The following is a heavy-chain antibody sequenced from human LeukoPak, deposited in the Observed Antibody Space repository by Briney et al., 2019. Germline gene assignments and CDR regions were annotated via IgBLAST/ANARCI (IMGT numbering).Heavy chain of an antibody. D-gene: IGHD1-26*01. Sequence: PGGSLRLSCAASGFTFSNAWMSWVRQAPGKGLEWASYISSSGSTIYYADSVKGRFTISRDNAKNSLYLQMNSLRAEDTAVYYCARAWEVGVSNYFDYRGQGTLVTVSS. CDR2: ISSSGSTI. J-gene: IGHJ4*02. V-gene: IGHV3-11*01. CDR3: ARAWEVGVSNYFDY. CDR1: GFTFSNAW.